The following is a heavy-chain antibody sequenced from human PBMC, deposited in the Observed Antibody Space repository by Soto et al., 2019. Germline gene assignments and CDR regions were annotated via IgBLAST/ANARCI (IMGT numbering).Heavy chain of an antibody. V-gene: IGHV3-23*01. CDR1: GFTFSSYA. CDR2: ISGSGGST. J-gene: IGHJ4*02. D-gene: IGHD3-3*01. Sequence: HPGGSLRLSCAASGFTFSSYAMSWVRQAPGKGLEWVSAISGSGGSTYYADSVKGRFTISRDNSKNTLYLQMNSLRAEDTAVYYCAKDQPTYYDFWSGYYHWGQGTLVTVSS. CDR3: AKDQPTYYDFWSGYYH.